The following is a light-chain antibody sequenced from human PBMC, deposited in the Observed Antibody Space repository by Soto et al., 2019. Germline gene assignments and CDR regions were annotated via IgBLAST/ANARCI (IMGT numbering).Light chain of an antibody. CDR2: KAS. Sequence: DIQMTQSPSTLSGSVGDRVNITCRASQTISSWLAWYQQKPGKAPKLLIYKASTLKSGVPSRFSGSGSGTDFTLTISCLQSEDFATYYCQKYYSYPLNCGGGNKGGIK. J-gene: IGKJ4*01. V-gene: IGKV1-5*03. CDR3: QKYYSYPLN. CDR1: QTISSW.